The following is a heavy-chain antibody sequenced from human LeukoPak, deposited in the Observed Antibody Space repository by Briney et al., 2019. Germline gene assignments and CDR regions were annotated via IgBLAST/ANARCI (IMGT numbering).Heavy chain of an antibody. D-gene: IGHD3-10*01. J-gene: IGHJ4*02. CDR1: GFTFSTFA. Sequence: GGSLRLSCAASGFTFSTFAMVWVRQPPGKGLEWVSSIFPSGGEIHYADPVRGRFTISRDNAKNALYLQMNSLRAEDTAVYYCAKDLHYGSADYWGQGTLVTVSS. V-gene: IGHV3-23*01. CDR3: AKDLHYGSADY. CDR2: IFPSGGEI.